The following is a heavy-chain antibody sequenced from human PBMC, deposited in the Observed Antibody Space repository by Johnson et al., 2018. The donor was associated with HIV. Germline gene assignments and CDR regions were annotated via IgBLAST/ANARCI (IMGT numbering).Heavy chain of an antibody. CDR3: AREEYYYDSRQDAFDI. CDR2: ISYDGSNK. Sequence: QVQLVESGGGLVQPGGSLRLSCAASGLTVSSYAMHWVPQAPGKGLEWVALISYDGSNKYSADSVKGRFTISRDNSKNTLYLQMNSLRAEDSAVYYCAREEYYYDSRQDAFDIWGQGTMVTVSS. D-gene: IGHD3-22*01. V-gene: IGHV3-30-3*01. CDR1: GLTVSSYA. J-gene: IGHJ3*02.